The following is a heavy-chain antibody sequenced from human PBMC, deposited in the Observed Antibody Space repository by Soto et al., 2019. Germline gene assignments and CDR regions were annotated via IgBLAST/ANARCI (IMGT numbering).Heavy chain of an antibody. CDR1: GYTFTSYG. D-gene: IGHD1-1*01. V-gene: IGHV1-69*13. Sequence: ASVKFSFKASGYTFTSYGISWVRQAPGQGLEWMGWISAVFGTANYAQKFQGRLTLTADESTSTAYMELISLRSEDTAVYYCARAIGNQIDSWGHGTLVTVSS. J-gene: IGHJ5*01. CDR2: ISAVFGTA. CDR3: ARAIGNQIDS.